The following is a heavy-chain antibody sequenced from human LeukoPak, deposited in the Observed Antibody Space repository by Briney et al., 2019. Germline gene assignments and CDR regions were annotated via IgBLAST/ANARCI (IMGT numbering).Heavy chain of an antibody. V-gene: IGHV3-30*03. CDR1: GFTFSSYG. CDR2: ISYDGSNK. Sequence: GRSLRLSCVASGFTFSSYGMHWVRQAPGKGLEWVAVISYDGSNKYYADSVKGRFTISRDYSKNTLYLQMNSLRAEETSVYYCARGLLGNSQRGYFDFWGRGILVTVSS. D-gene: IGHD4-23*01. J-gene: IGHJ4*02. CDR3: ARGLLGNSQRGYFDF.